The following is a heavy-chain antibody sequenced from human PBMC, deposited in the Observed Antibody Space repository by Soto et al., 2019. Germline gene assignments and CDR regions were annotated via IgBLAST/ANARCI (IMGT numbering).Heavy chain of an antibody. CDR2: ISAYNGNT. CDR3: ATDTIFGSEDFDI. J-gene: IGHJ3*02. D-gene: IGHD3-3*01. CDR1: GYPFTNSG. Sequence: QAQLVQSGAELKKPGASVKVSCKASGYPFTNSGISWVRQAPGQGLEWMGWISAYNGNTNYAQNLQGRVSMTTDTSTSTAYLELRSLRSDDTAVYFCATDTIFGSEDFDIGGQGTLVTVSS. V-gene: IGHV1-18*01.